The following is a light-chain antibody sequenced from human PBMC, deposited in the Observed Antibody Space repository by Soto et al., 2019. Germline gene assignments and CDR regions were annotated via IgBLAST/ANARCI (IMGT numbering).Light chain of an antibody. CDR2: KAS. Sequence: DIQMTQSPSTLSASVGDRVTITCRASQSISSWLVWYQQKPGKAPKLLIYKASTLQSGVPSRFSGSGSGTEFTLAISSLQPDDSATYYCQQYNDNWTFGQGTKV. J-gene: IGKJ1*01. V-gene: IGKV1-5*03. CDR1: QSISSW. CDR3: QQYNDNWT.